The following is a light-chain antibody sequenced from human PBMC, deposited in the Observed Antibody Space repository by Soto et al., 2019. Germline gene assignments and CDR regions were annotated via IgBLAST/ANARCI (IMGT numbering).Light chain of an antibody. J-gene: IGKJ1*01. CDR1: HGIISY. CDR3: HQYNHWLTWT. CDR2: AAS. Sequence: IRMTQSPSSLSASTGDRVTITCRASHGIISYLAWYQQKPVKAPKLLIYAASTLQSGVPSRFSGSGSGTDFTLTISSLQSEDFAVYYCHQYNHWLTWTFGQGTKVDI. V-gene: IGKV1-8*01.